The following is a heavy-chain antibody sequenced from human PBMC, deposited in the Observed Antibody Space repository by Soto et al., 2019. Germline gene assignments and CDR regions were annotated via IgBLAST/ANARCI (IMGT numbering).Heavy chain of an antibody. CDR3: ARGGWVDYYGSGSYYTAFDI. D-gene: IGHD3-10*01. CDR1: GYTFTGYY. V-gene: IGHV1-2*04. CDR2: ISPNSGGT. J-gene: IGHJ3*02. Sequence: ASVKVSCKASGYTFTGYYMHWVRHAPGQGXEWMGWISPNSGGTNYAQKFQGWVTMTRDTSISTAYMELSRLRADDTAVYYCARGGWVDYYGSGSYYTAFDIGGQETMVTVSS.